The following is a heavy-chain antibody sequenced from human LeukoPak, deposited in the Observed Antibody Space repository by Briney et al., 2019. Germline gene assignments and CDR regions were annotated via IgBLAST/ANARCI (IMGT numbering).Heavy chain of an antibody. CDR2: ITSTSSYI. V-gene: IGHV3-21*01. D-gene: IGHD6-19*01. CDR1: GFTFSSYT. Sequence: GRSLRLSCAASGFTFSSYTMSSVRQTPGRGQEWVSSITSTSSYIYYADSVKGRFTISRDNAKNSLYLQMNSLRAEDTAVYYCARDPVPNHSSGWSMYNWFDPWGQGTLVTVSS. J-gene: IGHJ5*02. CDR3: ARDPVPNHSSGWSMYNWFDP.